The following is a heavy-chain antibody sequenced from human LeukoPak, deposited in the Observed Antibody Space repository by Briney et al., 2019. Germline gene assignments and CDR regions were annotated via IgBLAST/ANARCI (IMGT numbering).Heavy chain of an antibody. J-gene: IGHJ4*02. V-gene: IGHV1-2*02. CDR3: ARGKRILWCGELSYPNDY. D-gene: IGHD3-10*01. Sequence: ASVKVSCKASGYTFTGYYMHWVRPAPGQELEWMGWINPNSGGTNYAQKFQGRVTMTRDTSISTAYMELSRLRSDDTAVYYCARGKRILWCGELSYPNDYWGQGTLVTVSS. CDR1: GYTFTGYY. CDR2: INPNSGGT.